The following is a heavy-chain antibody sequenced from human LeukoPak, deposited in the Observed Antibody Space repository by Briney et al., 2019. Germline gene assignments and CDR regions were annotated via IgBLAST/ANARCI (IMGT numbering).Heavy chain of an antibody. CDR2: INHSGST. CDR3: ARDRQDYYGSGSYYKDY. D-gene: IGHD3-10*01. J-gene: IGHJ4*02. Sequence: GSLRLSCAASGFTFSSYWTSWVRQPPGKGLEWIGEINHSGSTNYNPSLKSRVTISVDTSKNQFSLKLSSVTAADTAVYYCARDRQDYYGSGSYYKDYWGQGTLVTVSS. CDR1: GFTFSSYW. V-gene: IGHV4-34*01.